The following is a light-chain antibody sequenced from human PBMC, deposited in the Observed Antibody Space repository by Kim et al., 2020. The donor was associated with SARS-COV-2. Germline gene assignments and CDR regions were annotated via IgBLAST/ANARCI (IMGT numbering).Light chain of an antibody. CDR2: AAS. CDR3: QQTDVYPRT. V-gene: IGKV1-9*01. J-gene: IGKJ1*01. Sequence: SSVGDRATITCRASQGINNYLTWYQQKPGQAPRVLIYAASILESGVPSRFSGSGSGTEFTLTISSLQPEDFAAYYCQQTDVYPRTFGQGTKVDIK. CDR1: QGINNY.